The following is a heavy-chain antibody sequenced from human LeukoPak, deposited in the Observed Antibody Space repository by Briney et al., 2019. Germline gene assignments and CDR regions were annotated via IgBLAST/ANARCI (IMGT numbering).Heavy chain of an antibody. Sequence: GGSLRLSCAASGFTFSDYYMSWIRQAPGKGLEWVSYISSGGSTIYYADSVKGRFTISRDNAKNSLYLQMNSLRAEDTAVYYCARGSLHHSWYGMDVWGQGTTVTVSS. D-gene: IGHD1-14*01. J-gene: IGHJ6*02. CDR2: ISSGGSTI. CDR1: GFTFSDYY. V-gene: IGHV3-11*01. CDR3: ARGSLHHSWYGMDV.